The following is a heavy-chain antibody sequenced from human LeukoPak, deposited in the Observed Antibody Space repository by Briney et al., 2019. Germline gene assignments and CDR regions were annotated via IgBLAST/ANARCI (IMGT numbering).Heavy chain of an antibody. J-gene: IGHJ4*02. CDR2: IKSKTAGGTT. CDR3: TGTREAWAKVPY. Sequence: GGSLRLSCAASGFTFNNAWMSWVRQAPGKGLEWVGRIKSKTAGGTTDYAPPVIGRFTISRDDSTSTLYLQMNSLKIEDTAVYYCTGTREAWAKVPYWGQGSLVTVSS. D-gene: IGHD2-2*01. V-gene: IGHV3-15*01. CDR1: GFTFNNAW.